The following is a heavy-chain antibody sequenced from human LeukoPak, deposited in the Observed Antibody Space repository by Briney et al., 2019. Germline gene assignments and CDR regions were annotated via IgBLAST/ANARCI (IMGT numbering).Heavy chain of an antibody. CDR2: INDSGRT. V-gene: IGHV4-34*01. Sequence: SETLSLTCAVYGGSFSGYYWSWVRQPPGKGLEWIGEINDSGRTNYNPSFKSRVTISVDTSENQFSLKLSSVTAADTAVYYCARRLWDTSGWYFDYWGQGRLVAVSS. D-gene: IGHD6-19*01. CDR3: ARRLWDTSGWYFDY. CDR1: GGSFSGYY. J-gene: IGHJ4*02.